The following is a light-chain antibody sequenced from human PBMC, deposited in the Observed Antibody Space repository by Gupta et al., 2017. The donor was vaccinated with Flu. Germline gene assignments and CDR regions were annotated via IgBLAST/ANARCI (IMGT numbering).Light chain of an antibody. CDR3: QQANSFPRT. J-gene: IGKJ1*01. Sequence: GDRVSLTCRASQNIGIWLAWYQQKPGKAPKLLISAATSLQSNVPSRFSGSGSGTDFTLTLSSLQPEDSATYFFQQANSFPRTFGQGTKVDVK. CDR2: AAT. CDR1: QNIGIW. V-gene: IGKV1D-12*01.